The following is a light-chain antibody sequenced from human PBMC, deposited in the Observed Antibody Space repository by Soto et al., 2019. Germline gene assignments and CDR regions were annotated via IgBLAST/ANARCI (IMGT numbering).Light chain of an antibody. CDR2: GAS. CDR1: QSVSNN. V-gene: IGKV3-15*01. CDR3: QQYNNWPRT. J-gene: IGKJ1*01. Sequence: EIVMTQSPATLSVSPGERATLSCRASQSVSNNLAWYQQKPGQAPRLLIYGASTRATGIPASFSGSGSGTEFTLTISSLQSEDFAFYYCQQYNNWPRTFGQGTKVEIK.